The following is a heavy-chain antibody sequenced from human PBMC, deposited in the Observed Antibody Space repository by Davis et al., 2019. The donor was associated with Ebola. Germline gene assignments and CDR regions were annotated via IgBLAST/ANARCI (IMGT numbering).Heavy chain of an antibody. J-gene: IGHJ3*02. Sequence: ASVKVSCKASGYTFTGDYMHWVRQAPGQGLEWMGWISPNSGATIYAQRFQGRVTMTRDTSINTAYMELRRLRSDDTALYYCTTGVYRGYAFDIWGLGTLVTVSS. D-gene: IGHD1-14*01. CDR2: ISPNSGAT. V-gene: IGHV1-2*02. CDR1: GYTFTGDY. CDR3: TTGVYRGYAFDI.